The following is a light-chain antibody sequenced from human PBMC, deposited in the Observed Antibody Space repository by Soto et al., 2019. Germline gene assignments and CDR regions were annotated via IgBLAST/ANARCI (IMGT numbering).Light chain of an antibody. J-gene: IGLJ1*01. CDR1: SSNIGNNY. V-gene: IGLV1-47*02. CDR2: SNN. Sequence: QSVLTQPPSVSAAPGQKVTISCSGSSSNIGNNYVSWYQQLPGTAPKLLIYSNNQRPSGVPDRFSGSKSGTSASLAISGLQSEDDADYYSSSYAARNNYISGTGTKLTVL. CDR3: SSYAARNNYI.